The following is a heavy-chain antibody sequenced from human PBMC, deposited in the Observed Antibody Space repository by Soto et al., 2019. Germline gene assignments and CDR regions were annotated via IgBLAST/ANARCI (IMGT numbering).Heavy chain of an antibody. J-gene: IGHJ6*02. V-gene: IGHV3-30*18. CDR1: GFTFSRYG. CDR2: ISDDGTDK. D-gene: IGHD1-26*01. CDR3: AKIYGSTPGGYYGMDV. Sequence: GGSLRLSCAASGFTFSRYGMHWVRQAPGKGLEWVAVISDDGTDKYHADSAKGRFTISRDNSKNTLYLQMNSLRAEDTAVYYCAKIYGSTPGGYYGMDVWGQGTTVTVS.